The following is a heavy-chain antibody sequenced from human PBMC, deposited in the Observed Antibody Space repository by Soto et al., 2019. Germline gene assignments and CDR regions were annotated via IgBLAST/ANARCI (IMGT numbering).Heavy chain of an antibody. J-gene: IGHJ5*02. CDR3: ARARGGDSGDYASLFDR. CDR2: IHDSGNT. V-gene: IGHV4-30-4*01. CDR1: GGSVSIGDYL. D-gene: IGHD4-17*01. Sequence: SETLSLTCTVFGGSVSIGDYLWIWIRHRPGKGLEWIGYIHDSGNTYYNPSLKSRVTISLDTSKNQFSLKVTSMTAADTAVYFCARARGGDSGDYASLFDRWGQGNLVTVSS.